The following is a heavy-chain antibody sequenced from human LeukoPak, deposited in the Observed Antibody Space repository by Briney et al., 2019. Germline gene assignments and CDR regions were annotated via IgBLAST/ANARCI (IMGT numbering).Heavy chain of an antibody. J-gene: IGHJ4*02. CDR2: IYYSGST. CDR1: GGSISSSSYY. CDR3: ASPLGYCSSTNCYGDY. Sequence: SETLSLTCTVSGGSISSSSYYWGWIRQPPGKGLEWIGSIYYSGSTYYNPSLKSRVTISVDTSKHQFSLKLTSVTAADTAVYYCASPLGYCSSTNCYGDYWGQGTLVTVSS. D-gene: IGHD2-2*01. V-gene: IGHV4-39*01.